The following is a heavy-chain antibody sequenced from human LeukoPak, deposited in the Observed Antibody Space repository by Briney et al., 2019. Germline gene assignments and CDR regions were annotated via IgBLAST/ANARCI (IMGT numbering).Heavy chain of an antibody. Sequence: SETLSLTCAVSGGSISSSNWWSWVRQPPGKGLEWIGEIYHSGSTNYNPSLKSRVTISVDQSKNQFSLKLSSVTAADTVVYYCARDRDYYDSSDLEGLWGQGTLVTVSS. J-gene: IGHJ4*02. D-gene: IGHD3-22*01. V-gene: IGHV4-4*02. CDR1: GGSISSSNW. CDR3: ARDRDYYDSSDLEGL. CDR2: IYHSGST.